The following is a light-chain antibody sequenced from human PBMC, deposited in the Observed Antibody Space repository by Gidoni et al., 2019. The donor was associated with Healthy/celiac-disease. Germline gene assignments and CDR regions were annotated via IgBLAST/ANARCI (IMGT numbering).Light chain of an antibody. CDR3: QQYNNWPPLT. V-gene: IGKV3-15*01. CDR1: QRVSSN. CDR2: GAS. Sequence: EIVMTQSPATLSVSPGESATLSCRASQRVSSNLAWYQQKPGQAPTLLIYGASTRATGTPARFSSSGSGTEFTLTISSLQSEDFAVDYCQQYNNWPPLTFGGGTKVEIK. J-gene: IGKJ4*01.